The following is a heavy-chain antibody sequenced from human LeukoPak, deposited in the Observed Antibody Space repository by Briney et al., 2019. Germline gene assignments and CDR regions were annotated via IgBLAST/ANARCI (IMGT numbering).Heavy chain of an antibody. CDR3: AKDHYDSSGYYYGY. J-gene: IGHJ4*02. Sequence: GGSLRLSCAASGFTFSSYGMHWVRQAPGKGLEWVAVISYDGSNKYYADSVKGRFTISRDNSKNTLYLQMNSLRAEDTAVYYCAKDHYDSSGYYYGYWGQGTLVTVSS. CDR1: GFTFSSYG. CDR2: ISYDGSNK. D-gene: IGHD3-22*01. V-gene: IGHV3-30*18.